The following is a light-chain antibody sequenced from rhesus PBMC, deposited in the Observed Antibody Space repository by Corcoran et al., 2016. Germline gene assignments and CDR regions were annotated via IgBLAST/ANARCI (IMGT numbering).Light chain of an antibody. CDR3: MQGIQLPLP. V-gene: IGKV2S15*01. CDR2: VVS. J-gene: IGKJ4*01. CDR1: QSLLHSGGKTY. Sequence: DIVMTQTPLSLPVTPGEPASISCRSSQSLLHSGGKTYLYWYLQKPGQSPQLLFHVVSNPASGVPDRLRGRGSSTGCTLKISRVEAEDGGVYYCMQGIQLPLPFGGGTKVEIK.